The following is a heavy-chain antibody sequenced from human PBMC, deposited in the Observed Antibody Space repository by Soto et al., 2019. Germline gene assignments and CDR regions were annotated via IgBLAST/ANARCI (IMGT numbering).Heavy chain of an antibody. CDR1: GGSSYTDDW. D-gene: IGHD3-16*01. V-gene: IGHV4-4*02. Sequence: QVRLQESGPGLVEPSGTLSLTCTVSGGSSYTDDWWTWVRQTPGKGLEWIGEVHQLVGTNYNPSLRSRVTISIDKSKNQFSLGLTSVPAADTAVYYCANWGGLNFPRLYWGPGTLVAVSS. J-gene: IGHJ4*02. CDR2: VHQLVGT. CDR3: ANWGGLNFPRLY.